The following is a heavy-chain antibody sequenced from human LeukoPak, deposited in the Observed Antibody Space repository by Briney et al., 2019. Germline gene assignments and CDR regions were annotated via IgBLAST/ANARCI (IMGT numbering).Heavy chain of an antibody. CDR3: ARSGYSFFDI. Sequence: PSETLSLTCAVYGGSFSGYYWSWIRQPSGKGLEWIGEINHSGSTNYNPSLKSRVTISVDTSKNQFSLKLRSVTAADTAVYYCARSGYSFFDIWGQGTMVTVSS. CDR1: GGSFSGYY. J-gene: IGHJ3*02. V-gene: IGHV4-34*01. D-gene: IGHD5-18*01. CDR2: INHSGST.